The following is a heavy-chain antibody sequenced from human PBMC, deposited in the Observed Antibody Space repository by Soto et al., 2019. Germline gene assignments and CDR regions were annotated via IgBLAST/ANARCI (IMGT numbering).Heavy chain of an antibody. Sequence: QVQLQESGPGLVKPSGTLSLTCAVSGGSISSSNWWNWVRQPPGKGLEWIGEIYHSGSTNYNPSRKSRVTLHGDKSKNQFSLKLRSVTAADTAVYYCARDKARYYYGSGSSTLFHYWGQGTLVTVSS. V-gene: IGHV4-4*02. CDR1: GGSISSSNW. J-gene: IGHJ4*02. CDR2: IYHSGST. CDR3: ARDKARYYYGSGSSTLFHY. D-gene: IGHD3-10*01.